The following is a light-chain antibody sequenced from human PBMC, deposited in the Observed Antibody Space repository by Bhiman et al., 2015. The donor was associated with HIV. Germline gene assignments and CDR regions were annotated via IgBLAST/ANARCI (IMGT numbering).Light chain of an antibody. Sequence: QSALTQPASVSGSPGQSITISCTGTSSDVGSYHYVSWYQQHPGRAPKVIICDVTKRPSGVSNRFSGSKSVNTASLTISGLQAEDEADYYCSSYTVTAFVFGGATKVTVL. CDR1: SSDVGSYHY. CDR3: SSYTVTAFV. J-gene: IGLJ1*01. CDR2: DVT. V-gene: IGLV2-14*03.